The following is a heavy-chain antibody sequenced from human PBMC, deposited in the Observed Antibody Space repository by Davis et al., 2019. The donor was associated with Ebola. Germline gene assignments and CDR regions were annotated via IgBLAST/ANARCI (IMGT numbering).Heavy chain of an antibody. V-gene: IGHV1-18*04. D-gene: IGHD2-2*01. Sequence: ASVQVSCKTSGFTFTKYGIAWLRQAPGQGLEWMGWISGYNGNTVYAETFQDRLTVTADTSASTAYMELRSLTSGDTAKYYCERGVSAVVVTVDTSVFNLWGQGTMVTGSS. J-gene: IGHJ3*01. CDR1: GFTFTKYG. CDR3: ERGVSAVVVTVDTSVFNL. CDR2: ISGYNGNT.